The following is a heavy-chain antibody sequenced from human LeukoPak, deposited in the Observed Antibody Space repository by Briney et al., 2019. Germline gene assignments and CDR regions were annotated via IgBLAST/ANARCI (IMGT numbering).Heavy chain of an antibody. D-gene: IGHD2-21*02. CDR3: ARDVTSPEAFDI. CDR2: ISWNSGNI. V-gene: IGHV3-9*01. J-gene: IGHJ3*02. CDR1: GFTFADYA. Sequence: PGGSLRLSCAASGFTFADYAMHWVRQTPGKGPEWVSGISWNSGNIDYADSVKGRFTISRDNAKNSLYLQMNSLRAEDTAVYYCARDVTSPEAFDIWGQGTMVTVSS.